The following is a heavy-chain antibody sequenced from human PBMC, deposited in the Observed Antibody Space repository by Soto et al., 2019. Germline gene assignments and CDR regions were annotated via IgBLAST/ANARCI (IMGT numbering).Heavy chain of an antibody. CDR1: GFTFSIYA. V-gene: IGHV3-23*01. CDR2: ISGSGGSA. CDR3: ARYCSVTTCYEGGFDY. D-gene: IGHD2-2*01. Sequence: PGRPLRLPCAASGFTFSIYAMRWVSQAQGRGLEWVSTISGSGGSAYYADSVKGRFTISRDNSKNTVYLQMNSLRAEDTAVYYCARYCSVTTCYEGGFDYWGQGTVVTVSS. J-gene: IGHJ4*02.